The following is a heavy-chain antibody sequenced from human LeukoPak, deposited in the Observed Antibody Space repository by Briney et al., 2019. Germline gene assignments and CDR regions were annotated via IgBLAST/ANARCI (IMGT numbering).Heavy chain of an antibody. J-gene: IGHJ4*02. CDR3: ARGRPYDSSGYYRSGHPISDY. CDR1: GGSFSGYY. CDR2: INHSGST. V-gene: IGHV4-34*01. Sequence: SETLSLTCAVDGGSFSGYYSSWIRQPPGKGLEWIGEINHSGSTNYNPSLKSRVTISVDTSKNQFSLKLSSVTAADTAVYYCARGRPYDSSGYYRSGHPISDYWGQGTLVTVSS. D-gene: IGHD3-22*01.